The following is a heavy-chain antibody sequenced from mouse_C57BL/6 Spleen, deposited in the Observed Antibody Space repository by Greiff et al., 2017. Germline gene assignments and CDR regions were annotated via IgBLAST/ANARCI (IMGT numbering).Heavy chain of an antibody. CDR2: ICPGSGCT. V-gene: IGHV1-9*01. J-gene: IGHJ3*01. CDR1: GYTFTGYW. Sequence: VQLKESGAELMKPGASVKLSCKASGYTFTGYWIEWVKQRPGHGLEWIGEICPGSGCTNYNEKFKGKATFTGDTSSNTAYMQLSSLTTEDSASYYSARGEGWFAYWGQGTLVTVSA. CDR3: ARGEGWFAY.